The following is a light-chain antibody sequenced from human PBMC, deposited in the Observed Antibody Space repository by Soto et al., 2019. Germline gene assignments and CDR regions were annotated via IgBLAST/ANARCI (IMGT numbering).Light chain of an antibody. CDR3: SSYAGNRHFYV. Sequence: QSVLPQPPSASGSPGESVAITCTGTSSDVGGYDFVSWYQQHPGKAPRLVIYEVTKRPSGIADRFSGSKSGNTASLTVSGLQAEDEADYYCSSYAGNRHFYVFGTGSKVTVL. V-gene: IGLV2-8*01. J-gene: IGLJ1*01. CDR2: EVT. CDR1: SSDVGGYDF.